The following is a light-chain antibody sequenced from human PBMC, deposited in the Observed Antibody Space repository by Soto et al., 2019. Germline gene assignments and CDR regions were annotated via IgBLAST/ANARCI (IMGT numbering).Light chain of an antibody. CDR2: GAS. V-gene: IGKV3-20*01. CDR3: QQYGRSPA. J-gene: IGKJ4*01. Sequence: EIVLTQSPGTLSLSPGERATLSCRASQSVSSSYLAWYQQKHGQAPRLLIYGASSRATGIPDRFSGSGSGTDFTLTISRLEPEDFAVYYCQQYGRSPAFGGGTKVEIK. CDR1: QSVSSSY.